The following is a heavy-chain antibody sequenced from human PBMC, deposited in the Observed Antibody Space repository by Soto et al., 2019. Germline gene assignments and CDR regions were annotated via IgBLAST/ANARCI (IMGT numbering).Heavy chain of an antibody. CDR3: TTTLIYYDISGPSSRRIDY. CDR2: IKSKIDGGTI. J-gene: IGHJ4*02. D-gene: IGHD3-22*01. Sequence: GGSLRLSCAASGFTFSRVWMSWVRQAPGKGLEWIGLIKSKIDGGTIDYAAPVKGRFTISRDDSKNTLSLQMNSLKTEDTAVYYCTTTLIYYDISGPSSRRIDYWGQGPLVNVSS. V-gene: IGHV3-15*01. CDR1: GFTFSRVW.